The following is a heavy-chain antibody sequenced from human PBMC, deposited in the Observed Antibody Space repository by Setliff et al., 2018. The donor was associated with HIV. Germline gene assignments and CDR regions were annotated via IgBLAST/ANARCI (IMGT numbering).Heavy chain of an antibody. D-gene: IGHD2-15*01. CDR3: AKCGGVTCYSASWYFDY. J-gene: IGHJ4*02. V-gene: IGHV3-48*01. CDR1: GFTFNTYT. Sequence: GGSLRLSCAASGFTFNTYTMNWVRQAPGKGLEWLSYISDTSATISYADSVKGRFTISRDNAKNSLYLQMNSLRAEDTAVYYCAKCGGVTCYSASWYFDYWGQGTLVTVSS. CDR2: ISDTSATI.